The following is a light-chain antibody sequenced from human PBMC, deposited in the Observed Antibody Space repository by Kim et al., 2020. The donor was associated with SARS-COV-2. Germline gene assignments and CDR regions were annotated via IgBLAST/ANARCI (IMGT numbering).Light chain of an antibody. J-gene: IGLJ3*02. Sequence: QSALTQPASVSGSPGQSITISCTGTSGDVGGYDYVSWYQQHPGKAPKLMIYDVSKRPSGVSNRFSGSKSGNTASLTISGLQAEDEADYYCPSYTSSGAWVFGGGTQLTVL. CDR2: DVS. CDR3: PSYTSSGAWV. V-gene: IGLV2-14*01. CDR1: SGDVGGYDY.